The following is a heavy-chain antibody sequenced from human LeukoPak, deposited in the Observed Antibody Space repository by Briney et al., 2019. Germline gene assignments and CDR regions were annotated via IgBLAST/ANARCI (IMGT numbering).Heavy chain of an antibody. J-gene: IGHJ6*03. CDR1: GYTFTSYD. CDR3: ARAVGYCSSTSCYSFYYYYMDV. D-gene: IGHD2-2*01. V-gene: IGHV1-8*03. Sequence: ASVKVSCKASGYTFTSYDINWVRQATGQGLEWMGWMNPNSGNTGYAQKFQGRVTITRNTSISTAYMELSSLRSEDTAVYYCARAVGYCSSTSCYSFYYYYMDVWGKGTTVTLSS. CDR2: MNPNSGNT.